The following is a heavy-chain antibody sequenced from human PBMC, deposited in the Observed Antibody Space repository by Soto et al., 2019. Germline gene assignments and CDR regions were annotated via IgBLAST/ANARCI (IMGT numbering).Heavy chain of an antibody. CDR3: AKDRGCSSATCYQAD. V-gene: IGHV3-23*01. CDR1: GFAFRTYG. J-gene: IGHJ4*02. CDR2: INAGGRGA. Sequence: GGSLRLSCVASGFAFRTYGMSWVRQTPGQGLEWVSAINAGGRGAYYADSVKGRFIISRDNSKNTLYLQMNSVRAEDSAVYYCAKDRGCSSATCYQADWGQGTLVTVSS. D-gene: IGHD2-2*01.